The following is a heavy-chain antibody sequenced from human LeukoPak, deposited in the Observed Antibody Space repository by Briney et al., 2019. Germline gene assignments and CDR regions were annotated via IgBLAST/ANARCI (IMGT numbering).Heavy chain of an antibody. CDR1: GFTFSDYY. CDR3: ARPSSGIYYYGMDV. CDR2: ISSSSSYT. V-gene: IGHV3-11*06. D-gene: IGHD3-10*01. J-gene: IGHJ6*04. Sequence: PGGSLRLSCAASGFTFSDYYMSWIRQAPGKGLEWVSYISSSSSYTNYADSVKGRFTISRDNAKNSLYLQMNSLRAEDTAVYYCARPSSGIYYYGMDVWGKGTTVTVSS.